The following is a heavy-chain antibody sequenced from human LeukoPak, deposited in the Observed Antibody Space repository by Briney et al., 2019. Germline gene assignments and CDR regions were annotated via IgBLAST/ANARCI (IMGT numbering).Heavy chain of an antibody. CDR2: INPNSGGT. V-gene: IGHV1-2*06. CDR1: GYTFTGYY. D-gene: IGHD3-10*01. J-gene: IGHJ4*02. CDR3: ARVYYYGSGSYYNVNPYYFDY. Sequence: ASVKVSCKASGYTFTGYYMHWVRQAPGQGLEWMGRINPNSGGTNYAQKFQGRVTMTRDTSISTAYMELSRLRSDDTAVYYCARVYYYGSGSYYNVNPYYFDYWGPGTLVTVSS.